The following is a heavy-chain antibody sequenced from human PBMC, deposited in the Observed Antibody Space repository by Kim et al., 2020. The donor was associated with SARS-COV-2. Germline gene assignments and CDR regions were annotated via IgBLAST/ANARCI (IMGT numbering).Heavy chain of an antibody. J-gene: IGHJ6*02. V-gene: IGHV3-48*04. Sequence: GGSLRLSCAASGFTFSSYSMNWVRQAPGKGLEWVSYISSSSSTIYYADSVKGRFTISRDNAKNSLYLQMNSLRAEDTAVYYCARDGGTMVRGVIWNYDYYYGMDVWGQGTTVTVSS. D-gene: IGHD3-10*01. CDR2: ISSSSSTI. CDR3: ARDGGTMVRGVIWNYDYYYGMDV. CDR1: GFTFSSYS.